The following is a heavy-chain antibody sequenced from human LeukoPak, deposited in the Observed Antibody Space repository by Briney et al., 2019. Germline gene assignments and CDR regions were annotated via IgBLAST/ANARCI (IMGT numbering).Heavy chain of an antibody. Sequence: GGSLRLSCAASGFAFRSYAMSWVRQAPGKGLEWVSATSGGGSSTYYADSVKGRFTISRESSKNTLYLQMNSLRVEDTAVYYCAKGSGNSAKLYPYYMDLWGKGTTVTVSS. D-gene: IGHD2-2*02. CDR2: TSGGGSST. CDR3: AKGSGNSAKLYPYYMDL. V-gene: IGHV3-23*01. J-gene: IGHJ6*03. CDR1: GFAFRSYA.